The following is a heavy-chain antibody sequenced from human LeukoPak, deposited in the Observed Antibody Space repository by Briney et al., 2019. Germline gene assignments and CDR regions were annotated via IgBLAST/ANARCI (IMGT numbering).Heavy chain of an antibody. J-gene: IGHJ4*02. CDR3: ASHRWGGSYSHFDS. D-gene: IGHD1-26*01. CDR1: GGSISSSSYY. CDR2: INYSGST. V-gene: IGHV4-39*01. Sequence: PSETLSLTCIVSGGSISSSSYYWGWIRQPPGKGLEWIGNINYSGSTYYNPSLKSRVTISVDPSKNQFSLKLISVTAADTAVYYCASHRWGGSYSHFDSWGQGTLVTVSS.